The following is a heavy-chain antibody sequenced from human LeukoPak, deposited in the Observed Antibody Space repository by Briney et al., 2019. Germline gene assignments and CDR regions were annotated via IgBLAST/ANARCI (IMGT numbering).Heavy chain of an antibody. CDR1: GFTFSDYA. Sequence: PGGSLRLSCAASGFTFSDYAMHWVRQAPGKGLEWVALISYDGTNKYYADSVKGRFTISRDNSRNTLYLQMNSLRAGDTAVYYCARDSQNRGFDYWGQGTLVTVSS. V-gene: IGHV3-30-3*01. CDR3: ARDSQNRGFDY. J-gene: IGHJ4*02. D-gene: IGHD1-14*01. CDR2: ISYDGTNK.